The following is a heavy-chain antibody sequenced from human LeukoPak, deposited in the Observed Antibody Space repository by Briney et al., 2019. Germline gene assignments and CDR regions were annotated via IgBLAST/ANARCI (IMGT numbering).Heavy chain of an antibody. CDR2: ISAYNGNT. J-gene: IGHJ4*02. Sequence: GASVKVSCKASGYTFTSYGISWVRQAPGQGLEWMGWISAYNGNTNYAQKLQGRVTMTTDTSTSTAYMELRSLRSDDTAVYYCARGAYYYGSGSSPFDYWGQGTLVTVPS. V-gene: IGHV1-18*01. D-gene: IGHD3-10*01. CDR3: ARGAYYYGSGSSPFDY. CDR1: GYTFTSYG.